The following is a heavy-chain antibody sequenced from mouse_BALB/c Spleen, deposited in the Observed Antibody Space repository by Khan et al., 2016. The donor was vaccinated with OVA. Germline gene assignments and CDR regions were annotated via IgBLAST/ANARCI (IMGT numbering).Heavy chain of an antibody. CDR3: ARRTTEYALDY. V-gene: IGHV1-4*01. Sequence: QIQLVQSGAELARPGASVKMSCKASGYTFTSHTMHWIKQRPGQGLEWIGYINPRGGYNKKLNDKATLTADISSSTAYMQLSSLTSEDSAVYYCARRTTEYALDYWGQGTSVTVSS. CDR1: GYTFTSHT. D-gene: IGHD2-14*01. CDR2: INPRGG. J-gene: IGHJ4*01.